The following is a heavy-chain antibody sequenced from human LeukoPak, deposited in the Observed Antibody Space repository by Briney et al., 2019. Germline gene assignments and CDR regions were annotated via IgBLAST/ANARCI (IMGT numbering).Heavy chain of an antibody. CDR3: ASDLKWELLQPFDY. CDR1: GFTFSSYW. V-gene: IGHV3-74*01. Sequence: GGSLRLSCAASGFTFSSYWMHWVRQAPGKGLVWVSRIDSDGSTTSYADSVKGRFTISRDNAKNTLYLQMNSLRAEDTAVYYCASDLKWELLQPFDYWGQGTLVTVSS. CDR2: IDSDGSTT. D-gene: IGHD1-26*01. J-gene: IGHJ4*02.